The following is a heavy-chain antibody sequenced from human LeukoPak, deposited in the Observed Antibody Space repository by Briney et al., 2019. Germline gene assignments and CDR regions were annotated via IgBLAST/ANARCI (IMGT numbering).Heavy chain of an antibody. CDR2: IYYSGST. D-gene: IGHD3-22*01. CDR1: GGSISSSSYY. V-gene: IGHV4-39*01. Sequence: KPSETLSLTCTVSGGSISSSSYYWGWIRQPPGKGLEWIGSIYYSGSTYYNPSLKSRVTISVDTSKNQFSLKLSSVTAADTAVYYCARHLLWPHYYDSSGYVISWFDPWGQGTLVTVSS. J-gene: IGHJ5*02. CDR3: ARHLLWPHYYDSSGYVISWFDP.